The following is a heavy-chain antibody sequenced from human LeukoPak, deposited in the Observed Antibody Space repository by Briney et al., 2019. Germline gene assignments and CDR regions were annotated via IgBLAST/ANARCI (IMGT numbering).Heavy chain of an antibody. V-gene: IGHV3-21*01. Sequence: GGSLRLSCAASGFTFSSYSMNWVRQAPGKGLEWVSSISSSSSYIYYADSVKGRFTISRDNAKNSLYLQMNSLRAEDTAVYYCAWTILLWFGESMPFDYWGQGTLVTVSS. CDR1: GFTFSSYS. CDR2: ISSSSSYI. D-gene: IGHD3-10*01. J-gene: IGHJ4*02. CDR3: AWTILLWFGESMPFDY.